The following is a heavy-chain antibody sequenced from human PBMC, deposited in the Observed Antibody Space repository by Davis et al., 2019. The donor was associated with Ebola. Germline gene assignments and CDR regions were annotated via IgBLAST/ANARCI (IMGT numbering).Heavy chain of an antibody. V-gene: IGHV4-34*01. Sequence: SETLSLTCAVYGGSFSGYYWSWIRQPPGKGLEWIGEINHSGSTKYNLSLKSRVTISVDTSKNQFSLKLSSVTAADTAVYYCARGPGRFTPIAAAGRYYYYGMDVWGQGTTVTVSS. CDR2: INHSGST. CDR1: GGSFSGYY. CDR3: ARGPGRFTPIAAAGRYYYYGMDV. D-gene: IGHD6-13*01. J-gene: IGHJ6*02.